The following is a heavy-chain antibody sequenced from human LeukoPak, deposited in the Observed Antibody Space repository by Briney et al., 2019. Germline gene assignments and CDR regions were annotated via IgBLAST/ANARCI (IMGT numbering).Heavy chain of an antibody. CDR3: ARVDPDLRDAFDI. V-gene: IGHV4-59*01. CDR1: GGSISSYY. CDR2: IYYSGST. Sequence: SETLSLTCAVSGGSISSYYWSWIRQPPGKGLEWIGYIYYSGSTNYNPSLKSRVTISVDTSKNQFSLKLSSVTAADTAVYYCARVDPDLRDAFDIWGQGTMVTVSS. J-gene: IGHJ3*02. D-gene: IGHD3-3*01.